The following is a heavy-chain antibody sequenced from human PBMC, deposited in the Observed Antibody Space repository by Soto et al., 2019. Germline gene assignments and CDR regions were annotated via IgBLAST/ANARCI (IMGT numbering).Heavy chain of an antibody. J-gene: IGHJ4*02. CDR2: IGTAGDT. V-gene: IGHV3-13*01. CDR1: GFTFSSYD. Sequence: GGSLRLSCAASGFTFSSYDMHWVRQATGKGLEWVSAIGTAGDTYYPGSVKGRFTISRENAKNSLYLQMNSLRAEDTAVYYCARGQQPTRYLDYWGQGTLVTVSS. CDR3: ARGQQPTRYLDY. D-gene: IGHD6-13*01.